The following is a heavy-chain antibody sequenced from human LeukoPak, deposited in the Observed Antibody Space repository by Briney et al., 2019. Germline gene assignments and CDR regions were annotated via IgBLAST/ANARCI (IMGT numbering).Heavy chain of an antibody. Sequence: GRSLRLSCAASGFTFDDYAMHWVRQAPGKGLEWASGISWNSGSIGYADSVKGRFTISRDNAKNSLYLQMNSLRAEDMALYYCAKDSGYSGSNDAFDIWGQGTMVTVSS. D-gene: IGHD2-15*01. CDR1: GFTFDDYA. CDR2: ISWNSGSI. J-gene: IGHJ3*02. CDR3: AKDSGYSGSNDAFDI. V-gene: IGHV3-9*03.